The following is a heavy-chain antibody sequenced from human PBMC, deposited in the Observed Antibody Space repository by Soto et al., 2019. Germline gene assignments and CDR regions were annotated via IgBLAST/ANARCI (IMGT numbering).Heavy chain of an antibody. Sequence: KPSETLSLTCTVSGGSISTYYWNWIRQPAGKRLEWLGRIYTSGYTKYNPSLKSRVTMSLDTSKRQFSLKLSSVTAADTAVYYCARETVAGTDNWFDPWGQGILVTVSS. CDR2: IYTSGYT. V-gene: IGHV4-4*07. CDR3: ARETVAGTDNWFDP. J-gene: IGHJ5*02. D-gene: IGHD6-19*01. CDR1: GGSISTYY.